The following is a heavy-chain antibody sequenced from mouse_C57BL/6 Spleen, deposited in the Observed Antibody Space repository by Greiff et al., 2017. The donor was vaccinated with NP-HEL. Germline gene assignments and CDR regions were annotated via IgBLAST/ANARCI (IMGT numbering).Heavy chain of an antibody. CDR3: ARSPLIPSAMDY. J-gene: IGHJ4*01. CDR1: GFSLTSYG. V-gene: IGHV2-6*03. Sequence: VNVVESGPGLVAPSQSLSITCTVSGFSLTSYGVHWVRQPPGKGLEWLVVIWSDGSTTYNSALKSRLSISKDNSKSQVFLKMNSLQTDDTAMYYCARSPLIPSAMDYWGQGTSVTVSS. CDR2: IWSDGST.